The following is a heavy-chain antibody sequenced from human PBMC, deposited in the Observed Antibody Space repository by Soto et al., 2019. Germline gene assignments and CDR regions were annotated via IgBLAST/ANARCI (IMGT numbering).Heavy chain of an antibody. J-gene: IGHJ6*02. Sequence: QVQLLQSGAEVKKPGSSVRVSCEASGGTFRTYAISWVRQAPGQGLEWMGAVIPIVGKVNYVQKFQGRVTITADEATTTVYMDPRSLTSEDTAVYYCAKGAVAATPTSYYYYGMAVWGQGTTVTVS. CDR1: GGTFRTYA. CDR2: VIPIVGKV. V-gene: IGHV1-69*12. CDR3: AKGAVAATPTSYYYYGMAV. D-gene: IGHD6-19*01.